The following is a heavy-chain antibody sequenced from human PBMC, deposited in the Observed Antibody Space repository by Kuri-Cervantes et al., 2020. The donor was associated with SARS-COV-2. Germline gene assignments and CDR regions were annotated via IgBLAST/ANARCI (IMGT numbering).Heavy chain of an antibody. Sequence: GESLKISCAASGFTFSSYGMHWARQAPGKGLEWVAVIWYDGSNKYYADSVKGRFTISRDNSKNTLYLQMNSLRAEDTAVYYCAREGVVGATTYYYYGMDVWGQGTTVTVSS. CDR2: IWYDGSNK. D-gene: IGHD1-26*01. CDR1: GFTFSSYG. V-gene: IGHV3-33*01. J-gene: IGHJ6*02. CDR3: AREGVVGATTYYYYGMDV.